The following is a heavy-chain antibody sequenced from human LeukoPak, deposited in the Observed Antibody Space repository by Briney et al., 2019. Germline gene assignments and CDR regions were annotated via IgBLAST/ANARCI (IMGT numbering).Heavy chain of an antibody. Sequence: ASVKVSCKASGYTFTGYYMHWVRQAPGQGLEWMGWINPNSGGTNYAQKFQGRVTMTRDTSISTASMELSRLRSDDTAVYYCARGTQYYDSSGAHGDYWGQGTLVTASS. D-gene: IGHD3-22*01. CDR2: INPNSGGT. J-gene: IGHJ4*02. CDR1: GYTFTGYY. CDR3: ARGTQYYDSSGAHGDY. V-gene: IGHV1-2*02.